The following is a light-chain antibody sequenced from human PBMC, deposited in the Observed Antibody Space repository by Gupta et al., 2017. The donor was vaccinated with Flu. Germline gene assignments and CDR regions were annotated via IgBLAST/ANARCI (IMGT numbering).Light chain of an antibody. CDR1: SSDVGGYNY. V-gene: IGLV2-14*01. J-gene: IGLJ1*01. CDR3: SSYTSSSTLPYV. CDR2: EVS. Sequence: ISCYDTSSDVGGYNYASWYQQHPGKAPKLMIYEVSNRPSGVSNRFSGSKSGNTASLTISGLQAEDEADYYCSSYTSSSTLPYVFGTGTKVTVL.